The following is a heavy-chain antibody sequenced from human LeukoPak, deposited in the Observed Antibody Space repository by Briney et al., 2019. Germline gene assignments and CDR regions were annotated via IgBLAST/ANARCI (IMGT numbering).Heavy chain of an antibody. CDR2: IYYSGST. CDR3: AREPDYGDYLYYFDY. D-gene: IGHD4-17*01. Sequence: SETLSLTCTVSGGSISSYYWSWIRQPPGKGLEWIGYIYYSGSTNYNPSLKSRVTISVDTSKNQFSLKLSSVTAADTAVYCCAREPDYGDYLYYFDYWGQGTLVTVSS. V-gene: IGHV4-59*01. J-gene: IGHJ4*02. CDR1: GGSISSYY.